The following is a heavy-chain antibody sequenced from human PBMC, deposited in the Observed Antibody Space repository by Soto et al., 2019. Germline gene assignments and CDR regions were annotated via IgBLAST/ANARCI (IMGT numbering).Heavy chain of an antibody. V-gene: IGHV3-23*01. J-gene: IGHJ4*02. CDR1: GFTFSLFA. CDR3: ANGGKSGSDY. D-gene: IGHD3-16*01. Sequence: PGGSLRLSCAASGFTFSLFAMSWVRQAPGKGLEWVSGISGSAGTTYYTDSLKGRFTISRDNSKNTLYLQMNSLRAEDTAVYYWANGGKSGSDYWGQGTLVTVSS. CDR2: ISGSAGTT.